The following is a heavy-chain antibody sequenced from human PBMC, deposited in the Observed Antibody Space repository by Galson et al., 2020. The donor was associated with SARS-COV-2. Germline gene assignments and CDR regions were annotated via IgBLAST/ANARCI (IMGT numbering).Heavy chain of an antibody. V-gene: IGHV3-74*01. J-gene: IGHJ6*02. Sequence: GGSLRLSCAASGFTFRNYWMHWVRQAPGKGLVWVSRIKSDGRRTDYADSVKGRFTISRDNVKNILYLQMNSLRDEDTAVYYCAREVYYDVSTSSDQGLGVWGQGTTVTVSS. CDR3: AREVYYDVSTSSDQGLGV. D-gene: IGHD3-3*01. CDR2: IKSDGRRT. CDR1: GFTFRNYW.